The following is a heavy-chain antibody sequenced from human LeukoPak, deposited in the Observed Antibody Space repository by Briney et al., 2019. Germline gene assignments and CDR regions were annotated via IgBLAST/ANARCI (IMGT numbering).Heavy chain of an antibody. CDR1: GGSISSYY. CDR3: ASFAAAAGRGAWFDP. V-gene: IGHV4-59*01. Sequence: SETLSLTCTVSGGSISSYYWSWIRQPPGKGLEWIGYIYYSGSTSYNPSLKSRVTISVDTSKNQFSLKLSSVTAADTAVYYCASFAAAAGRGAWFDPWGQGTLVTVSS. D-gene: IGHD6-13*01. CDR2: IYYSGST. J-gene: IGHJ5*02.